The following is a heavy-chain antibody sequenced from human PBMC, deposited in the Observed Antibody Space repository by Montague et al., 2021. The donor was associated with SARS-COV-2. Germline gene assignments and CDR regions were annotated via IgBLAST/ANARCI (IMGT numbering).Heavy chain of an antibody. D-gene: IGHD1-1*01. CDR2: TYYRSKWYN. J-gene: IGHJ6*02. CDR1: GDSVSSNSAT. V-gene: IGHV6-1*01. CDR3: TSGREGNYNVMDV. Sequence: CAISGDSVSSNSATWNWVGQSPSRGPEWLGRTYYRSKWYNDYAVSVRGRVTINPDTSKNQFSLQLNSVTPEDTAIYYCTSGREGNYNVMDVWGQGTTVTVSS.